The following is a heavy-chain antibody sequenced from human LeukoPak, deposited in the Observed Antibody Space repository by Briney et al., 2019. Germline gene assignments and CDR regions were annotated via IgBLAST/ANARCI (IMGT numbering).Heavy chain of an antibody. CDR2: VYYSGTT. J-gene: IGHJ2*01. CDR1: GGSISTYY. Sequence: SETLSLTCTVSGGSISTYYWSWIRQPPGKGLEWIGYVYYSGTTNYKYKSSLRSRVTISVDTSKNQFSLRLSSVAAADTAVYYCARSDRDLWYFDLWGRGTLVTVSS. V-gene: IGHV4-59*01. CDR3: ARSDRDLWYFDL.